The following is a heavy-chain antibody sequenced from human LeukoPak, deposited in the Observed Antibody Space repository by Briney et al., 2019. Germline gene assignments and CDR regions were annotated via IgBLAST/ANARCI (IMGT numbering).Heavy chain of an antibody. CDR1: GFTFDDYA. Sequence: PGRFLRLSCAASGFTFDDYAMHWVRQAPGKGLEWISGISWNSGSIGYADSVKGRFTISRDNAKNSLYLQMNSLRAEDTALYYCAKERTRGGGFDYWGQGTLVTVSS. CDR3: AKERTRGGGFDY. D-gene: IGHD3-16*01. V-gene: IGHV3-9*01. CDR2: ISWNSGSI. J-gene: IGHJ4*02.